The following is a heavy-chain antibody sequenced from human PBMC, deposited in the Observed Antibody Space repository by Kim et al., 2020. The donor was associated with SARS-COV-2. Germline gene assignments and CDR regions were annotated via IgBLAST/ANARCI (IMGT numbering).Heavy chain of an antibody. CDR1: GFTFSSYG. Sequence: GGSLRLSCAASGFTFSSYGMHWVRQAPGKGLEWVAVIWYDGSNKYYADSVKGRFTISRDNSKNTLYLQMNSLRAEDTAVYYCAKDTLLGYCSGGSCYGDAFEIWGQGTMVTVSS. CDR2: IWYDGSNK. CDR3: AKDTLLGYCSGGSCYGDAFEI. D-gene: IGHD2-15*01. V-gene: IGHV3-33*06. J-gene: IGHJ3*02.